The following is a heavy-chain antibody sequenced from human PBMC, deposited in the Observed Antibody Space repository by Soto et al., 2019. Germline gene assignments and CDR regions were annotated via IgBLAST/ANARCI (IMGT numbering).Heavy chain of an antibody. V-gene: IGHV3-23*01. CDR2: ISGSAGST. D-gene: IGHD6-19*01. CDR3: PKAADAAGTVDYFGF. Sequence: DVQLLESGGGLVQPGGSLRLSCAASGFTFSNYAINWVRQSPGKGLEWVSFISGSAGSTYYADSVKGRFTITRVNSKNTLYLDMDSVRPEGTAVCYCPKAADAAGTVDYFGFCGQGTLVLVSS. CDR1: GFTFSNYA. J-gene: IGHJ4*02.